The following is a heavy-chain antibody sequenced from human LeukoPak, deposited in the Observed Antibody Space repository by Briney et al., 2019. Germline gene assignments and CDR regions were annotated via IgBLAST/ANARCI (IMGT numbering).Heavy chain of an antibody. J-gene: IGHJ4*02. CDR2: ITPIFGTA. CDR1: GYTFTRYG. D-gene: IGHD3-9*01. V-gene: IGHV1-8*01. Sequence: ATVKVSCKASGYTFTRYGISWVRQAPGQGLEWMGGITPIFGTANYAQKFQGRVTMTRNTSISTAYMELSSLRSEDTAVYYCARGDWAPEYWGQGTLVTVSS. CDR3: ARGDWAPEY.